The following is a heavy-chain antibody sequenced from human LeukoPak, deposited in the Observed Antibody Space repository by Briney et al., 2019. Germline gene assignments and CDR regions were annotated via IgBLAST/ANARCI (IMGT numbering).Heavy chain of an antibody. D-gene: IGHD5-24*01. CDR3: ATSQGYNRFDY. J-gene: IGHJ4*02. CDR2: IYYSGST. Sequence: SETLSLTCTVSGGSISSYYWSWIRQPPGKGLEWIGYIYYSGSTNYNPSLKSRVTISVDTSKNQFSLKLSSVTAADTAVYYCATSQGYNRFDYWGQGTLVTVSS. CDR1: GGSISSYY. V-gene: IGHV4-59*08.